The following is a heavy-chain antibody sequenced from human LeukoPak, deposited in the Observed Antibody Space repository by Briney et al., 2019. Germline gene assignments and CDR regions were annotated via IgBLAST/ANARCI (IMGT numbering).Heavy chain of an antibody. V-gene: IGHV3-11*01. D-gene: IGHD5-18*01. J-gene: IGHJ4*02. CDR1: GFTFSDYY. CDR2: ISSSGSTI. CDR3: ARDLGYGQRNDY. Sequence: GGSLRLSCAASGFTFSDYYMSWIRQAPGKGLEWVSYISSSGSTIYYADSVKGRFTISRDNSKNTLYLQMNSLRAEDTAVYYCARDLGYGQRNDYWGQGTLVTVSS.